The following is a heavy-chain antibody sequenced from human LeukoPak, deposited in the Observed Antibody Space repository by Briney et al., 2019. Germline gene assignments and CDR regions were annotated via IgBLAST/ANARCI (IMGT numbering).Heavy chain of an antibody. J-gene: IGHJ4*02. V-gene: IGHV3-23*01. CDR2: IVGSGYST. CDR1: GFTFGSYA. D-gene: IGHD5-24*01. Sequence: QPGGSLRLSCAASGFTFGSYAMTWVRQAPGKGLDWVSAIVGSGYSTYYAVCVKGRFTISRDNSKNTVYLQMDSLRAEDTAAYFCVRGRHYFDYWGQGALVTVSS. CDR3: VRGRHYFDY.